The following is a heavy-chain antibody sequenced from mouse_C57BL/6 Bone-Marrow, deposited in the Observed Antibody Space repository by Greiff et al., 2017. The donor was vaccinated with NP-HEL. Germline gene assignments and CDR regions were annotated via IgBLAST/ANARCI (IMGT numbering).Heavy chain of an antibody. CDR3: AREGATEPYAMDY. J-gene: IGHJ4*01. Sequence: QVQLQQSGAELVKPGASVKISCKASGYAFSSYWMNWVKQRPGKGLEWIGQIYPGDGDTNYNGKFKGKAPLTADKSSSKAYMKLGRLTSEDSAVYFCAREGATEPYAMDYWGQGTSVTVSS. V-gene: IGHV1-80*01. CDR1: GYAFSSYW. CDR2: IYPGDGDT.